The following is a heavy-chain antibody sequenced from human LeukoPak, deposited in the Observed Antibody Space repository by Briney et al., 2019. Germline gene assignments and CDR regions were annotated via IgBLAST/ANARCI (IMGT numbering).Heavy chain of an antibody. J-gene: IGHJ4*02. CDR2: INPNSGGT. CDR3: ARGASIAARPDDY. Sequence: GASVKVSCKASGYTFTGYYMHWVRQAPGQGLEWMGWINPNSGGTNYAQKFQGRVTMTRDTSISTAYMELSRLRSDDTAVYYCARGASIAARPDDYWGQGTLVTVSS. V-gene: IGHV1-2*02. CDR1: GYTFTGYY. D-gene: IGHD6-6*01.